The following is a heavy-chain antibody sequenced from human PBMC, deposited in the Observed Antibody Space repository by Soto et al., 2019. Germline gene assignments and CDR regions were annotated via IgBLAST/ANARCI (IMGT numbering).Heavy chain of an antibody. CDR3: AKDGGSVCSGGTCYFQAPDY. CDR1: GVTFSRYA. D-gene: IGHD2-15*01. V-gene: IGHV3-23*01. CDR2: IDGSGRNT. J-gene: IGHJ4*02. Sequence: EVQLLESGGGLVQPGGSLRLSCAASGVTFSRYAMSWVRQAPGKGLEWVSGIDGSGRNTYYADSVKGRFTISRDNSKNTLSVQMDSLRVEDTALYYCAKDGGSVCSGGTCYFQAPDYWGQGTLVTVSS.